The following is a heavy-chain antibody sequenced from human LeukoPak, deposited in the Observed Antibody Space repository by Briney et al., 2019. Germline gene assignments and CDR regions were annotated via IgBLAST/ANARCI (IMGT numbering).Heavy chain of an antibody. V-gene: IGHV3-30-3*01. D-gene: IGHD3-10*01. CDR1: GFTFRSYA. CDR2: ISYDGAVK. Sequence: QPGGSLRLSCSASGFTFRSYAIHWVRQAPGKGLEWVAFISYDGAVKYYADSVKGRFTISRDNSKNTLYLQMNSLRAEDTAVYYCARDGMVRGVISSLDYWGQGTLVTVSS. CDR3: ARDGMVRGVISSLDY. J-gene: IGHJ4*02.